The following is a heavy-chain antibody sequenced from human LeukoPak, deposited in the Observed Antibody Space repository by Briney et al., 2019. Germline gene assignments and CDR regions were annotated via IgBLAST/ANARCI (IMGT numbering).Heavy chain of an antibody. Sequence: SETLSLTCTVSGGSSSSSSYYWGWIRQPPGKGLEWIGSIYYSGSTCYNPSLKSRVTISVDTSRNQFSLKLSSVTAADTAVYYCASPNPYIVVVPAAGGPNAFDIWGQGTMVTVSS. J-gene: IGHJ3*02. V-gene: IGHV4-39*01. CDR2: IYYSGST. CDR3: ASPNPYIVVVPAAGGPNAFDI. CDR1: GGSSSSSSYY. D-gene: IGHD2-2*01.